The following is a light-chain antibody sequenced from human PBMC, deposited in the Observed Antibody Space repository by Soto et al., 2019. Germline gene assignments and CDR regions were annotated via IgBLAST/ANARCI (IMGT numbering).Light chain of an antibody. Sequence: QAVVTQPASVSGSPGQSITISCTGTSSDVGGYNYVSWYQQHPGKAPKLMIYEVSNRPSGVSNRFSGSKSGNTASLTISGLQAEDEADYYCRSYTSSSSWVFGGGTKLTVL. CDR2: EVS. J-gene: IGLJ3*02. CDR1: SSDVGGYNY. V-gene: IGLV2-14*01. CDR3: RSYTSSSSWV.